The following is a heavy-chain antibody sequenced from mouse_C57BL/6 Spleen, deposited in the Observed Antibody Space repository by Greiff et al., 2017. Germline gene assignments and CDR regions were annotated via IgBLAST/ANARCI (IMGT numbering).Heavy chain of an antibody. Sequence: EVQLVESGGGLVKPGGSLKLSCAASGFTFSSYTMSWVRQTPEKRLAWVATISGGGGNTYYPDSVQGRFTISRANATNTLYLQMSSLRSEDTALYYCAGHFSIYYYGSSYDDWGQGTTLTVSS. CDR2: ISGGGGNT. CDR1: GFTFSSYT. V-gene: IGHV5-9*01. D-gene: IGHD1-1*01. J-gene: IGHJ2*01. CDR3: AGHFSIYYYGSSYDD.